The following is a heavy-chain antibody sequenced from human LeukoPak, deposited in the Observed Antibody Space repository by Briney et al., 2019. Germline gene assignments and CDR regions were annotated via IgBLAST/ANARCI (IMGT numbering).Heavy chain of an antibody. CDR3: ARHGDPGYDSSGYSLDY. Sequence: SETLSLTCTVSGGSISSSSYYWGWIRQPPGKGLEWIGSIYYSGGTYYNPSLKSRVTISVDTSKNQFSLKLSSVTAADTAVYYCARHGDPGYDSSGYSLDYWGQGTLVTVSS. V-gene: IGHV4-39*01. J-gene: IGHJ4*02. D-gene: IGHD3-22*01. CDR1: GGSISSSSYY. CDR2: IYYSGGT.